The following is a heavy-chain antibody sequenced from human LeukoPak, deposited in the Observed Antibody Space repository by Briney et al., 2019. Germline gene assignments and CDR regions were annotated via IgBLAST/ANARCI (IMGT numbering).Heavy chain of an antibody. Sequence: GRSLRLSCAASGFTFSSYGMHWVRQAPGKGLEWVAVISNDGSNKYYADSVKGRFTISRDNSKNTLYLQMNSLRAEDTAVYYCAKDDLYNGDALDIWGQGTMVTVSS. V-gene: IGHV3-30*18. CDR2: ISNDGSNK. CDR1: GFTFSSYG. D-gene: IGHD1-14*01. J-gene: IGHJ3*02. CDR3: AKDDLYNGDALDI.